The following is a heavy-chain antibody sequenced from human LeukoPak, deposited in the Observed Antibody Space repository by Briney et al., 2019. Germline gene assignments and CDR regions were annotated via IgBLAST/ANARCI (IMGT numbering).Heavy chain of an antibody. CDR2: IRNDGSDK. V-gene: IGHV3-30*02. D-gene: IGHD4-17*01. CDR1: GFTFSNYG. Sequence: QTGGSLRLSCAASGFTFSNYGMHWVRQAPGKGLEWVAFIRNDGSDKYYADSVKGRRTISRDNSKNTLYLQMNSLRAEDTAVYYCAKDPTVTTLAPRFDPWGQGTLVTVSS. CDR3: AKDPTVTTLAPRFDP. J-gene: IGHJ5*02.